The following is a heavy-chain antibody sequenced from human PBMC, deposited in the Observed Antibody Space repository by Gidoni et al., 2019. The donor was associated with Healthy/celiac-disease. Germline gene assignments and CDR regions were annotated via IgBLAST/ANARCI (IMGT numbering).Heavy chain of an antibody. CDR1: GFPFRSYS. V-gene: IGHV3-48*02. D-gene: IGHD2-2*01. Sequence: EVQLVESGGGLVQPGGSLRLSCAASGFPFRSYSLNWVRQAPGKGLEWVSYISSSSSTIYYADSVKGRFTISRDNAKNSLYLQMNSLRDEDTAVYYCARNYCSSTSCSGVYYGMDVWGQGTTVTVSS. J-gene: IGHJ6*02. CDR2: ISSSSSTI. CDR3: ARNYCSSTSCSGVYYGMDV.